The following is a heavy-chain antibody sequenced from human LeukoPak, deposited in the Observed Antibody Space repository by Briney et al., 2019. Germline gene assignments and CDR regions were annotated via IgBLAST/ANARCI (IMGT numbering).Heavy chain of an antibody. J-gene: IGHJ4*02. Sequence: PGGSLRLSCAASGFTFSSYGMSWVRQAPGKGLEWVSAISGSGGSTYYADSVKGRFTISRDNSKNTLYLQMNSLRAEDTAVYYCAKDREALVATIQDYWGQGTLVTVSS. D-gene: IGHD5-12*01. CDR3: AKDREALVATIQDY. CDR1: GFTFSSYG. CDR2: ISGSGGST. V-gene: IGHV3-23*01.